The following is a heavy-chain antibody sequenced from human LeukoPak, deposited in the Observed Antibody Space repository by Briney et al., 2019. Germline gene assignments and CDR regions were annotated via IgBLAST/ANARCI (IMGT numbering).Heavy chain of an antibody. Sequence: PGGSLRLSCAASGFTVSSNYMSWVRQAPGKGLEWVSVIYSGGSTYYADSVKGRFTISRHNSKNTLYLQMNSLRAEDTAVHYCARDGYYGSGSYSVWGQGTLVTVSS. J-gene: IGHJ4*02. CDR1: GFTVSSNY. CDR2: IYSGGST. CDR3: ARDGYYGSGSYSV. V-gene: IGHV3-53*04. D-gene: IGHD3-10*01.